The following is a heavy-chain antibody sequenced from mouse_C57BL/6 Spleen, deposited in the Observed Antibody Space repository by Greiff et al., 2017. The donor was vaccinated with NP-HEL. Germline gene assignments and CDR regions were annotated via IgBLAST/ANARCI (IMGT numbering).Heavy chain of an antibody. CDR3: ERGDDYDVGGFDY. CDR2: ISYDGSN. D-gene: IGHD2-4*01. CDR1: GYSITSGYY. V-gene: IGHV3-6*01. Sequence: VQLKESGPGLVKPSQSLSLTCSVTGYSITSGYYWNWIRQLPGNKLEWMGNISYDGSNNYNPSLKNRISITRDTSKNQFYLKLNSVTTEDTATYYCERGDDYDVGGFDYWGQGTTLTVSS. J-gene: IGHJ2*01.